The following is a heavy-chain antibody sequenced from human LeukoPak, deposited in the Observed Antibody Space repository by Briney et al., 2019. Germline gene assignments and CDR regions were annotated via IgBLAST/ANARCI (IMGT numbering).Heavy chain of an antibody. D-gene: IGHD6-19*01. CDR2: IYPGDSDT. CDR1: GYSFTSYW. J-gene: IGHJ3*02. CDR3: ASTSGALAGYDAFDI. V-gene: IGHV5-51*01. Sequence: GESLQISCKGSGYSFTSYWIGWVRPMPGKGLEWMGIIYPGDSDTRYSPSFQGQVTISADKSISTAYLQWSSLKASDTAMYYCASTSGALAGYDAFDIWGQGTMVTVSS.